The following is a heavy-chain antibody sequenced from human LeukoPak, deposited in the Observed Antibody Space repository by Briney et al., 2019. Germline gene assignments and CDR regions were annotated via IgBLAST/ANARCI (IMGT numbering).Heavy chain of an antibody. CDR1: GYTLTELS. Sequence: ASVKVSCKVSGYTLTELSMHWVRQAPGKGLEWMGGFDPEDGETIYAQKFQGRVTMTEDTSTDTAYMELSSLRSEDTAVCYCATDTSYSSGWYNAFDIWGQGTMVTVSS. V-gene: IGHV1-24*01. D-gene: IGHD6-19*01. CDR2: FDPEDGET. CDR3: ATDTSYSSGWYNAFDI. J-gene: IGHJ3*02.